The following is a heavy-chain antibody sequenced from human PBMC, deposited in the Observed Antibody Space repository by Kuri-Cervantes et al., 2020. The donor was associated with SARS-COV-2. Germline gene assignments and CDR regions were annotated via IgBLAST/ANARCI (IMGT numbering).Heavy chain of an antibody. J-gene: IGHJ4*02. Sequence: ETLSLTCAASGFTFSSYSMNWVRQAPGKGLEWVSSISSSSSYIYYADSVKGRFTISRDNAKNSLYLQMNSLRAEDTAVYYCAKDQGDSYGISYFDYWGQGTLVRLL. D-gene: IGHD5-18*01. CDR1: GFTFSSYS. V-gene: IGHV3-21*01. CDR3: AKDQGDSYGISYFDY. CDR2: ISSSSSYI.